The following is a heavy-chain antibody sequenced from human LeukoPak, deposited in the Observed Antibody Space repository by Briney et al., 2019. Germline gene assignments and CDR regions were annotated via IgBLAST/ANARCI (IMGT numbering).Heavy chain of an antibody. Sequence: ASVTVSFTASGYTFSIYAITWVRQAPGQGLEWVGWISTYNGDTEYAHMLQGRVTMTTDTSTSTVYMDLRSLRSDDTAVYYCARDTYYYSSGSYLDVWGKGTTVTISS. CDR1: GYTFSIYA. D-gene: IGHD3-10*01. V-gene: IGHV1-18*01. J-gene: IGHJ6*04. CDR2: ISTYNGDT. CDR3: ARDTYYYSSGSYLDV.